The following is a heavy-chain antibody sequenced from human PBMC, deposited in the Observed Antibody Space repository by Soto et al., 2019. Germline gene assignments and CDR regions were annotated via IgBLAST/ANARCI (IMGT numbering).Heavy chain of an antibody. CDR2: IWYDGINK. Sequence: QVQLVESGGGVVQRGRSLRLSCAASGFTFSNNGMHWVRQAPGKGLEWVAVIWYDGINKYYADSVKGRFIISRDNSKNTVYLQMNSLRAEDTAVYYCARDRVQMVDGLDVWGQGTTVTVSS. CDR1: GFTFSNNG. J-gene: IGHJ6*02. D-gene: IGHD2-15*01. CDR3: ARDRVQMVDGLDV. V-gene: IGHV3-33*01.